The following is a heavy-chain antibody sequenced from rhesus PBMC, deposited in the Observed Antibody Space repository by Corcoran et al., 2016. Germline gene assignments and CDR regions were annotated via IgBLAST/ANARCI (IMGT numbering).Heavy chain of an antibody. J-gene: IGHJ4*01. CDR1: GYTFTELS. CDR2: VHPVYGEM. CDR3: ARGGYSSGWYYFDY. Sequence: EVQLVQSGAEVKKPGASVKVSCKVSGYTFTELSMHWVRQAPGKGLEWMGGVHPVYGEMIHAETFQGRVTMTEDTSTDTAYMELSSLRSEDTAVYYCARGGYSSGWYYFDYWGQGVLVTVSS. D-gene: IGHD6-31*01. V-gene: IGHV1-156*01.